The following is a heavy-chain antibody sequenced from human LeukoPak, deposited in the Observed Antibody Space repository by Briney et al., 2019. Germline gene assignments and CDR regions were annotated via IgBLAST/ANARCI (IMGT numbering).Heavy chain of an antibody. CDR3: ARKPSGYCSGGSCYDAFDI. D-gene: IGHD2-15*01. J-gene: IGHJ3*02. Sequence: SETLSLTCTVPGGSISSYYWSWIRQPPGKGLEWSGYIFYSGSTNYNPSLESRVTISVDTSKKQFSLKLSSVTAADTAVYYCARKPSGYCSGGSCYDAFDIWGQGTMVTVPS. CDR2: IFYSGST. V-gene: IGHV4-59*01. CDR1: GGSISSYY.